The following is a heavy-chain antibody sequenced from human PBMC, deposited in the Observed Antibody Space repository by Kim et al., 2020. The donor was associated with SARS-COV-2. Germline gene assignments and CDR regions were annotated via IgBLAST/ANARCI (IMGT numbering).Heavy chain of an antibody. CDR2: IKQAGIEK. V-gene: IGHV3-7*01. J-gene: IGHJ6*02. CDR3: ARDLKDYSPVSVRRHTFRSPHCRLDV. Sequence: GGSLRLSFAASGFTFNKYWMSWVRQAPGKGLEWVANIKQAGIEKYYVDSVKGRFTTSRDNAKNSLFLQMNSLRAEDTALYYCARDLKDYSPVSVRRHTFRSPHCRLDVWRQGTTLTVSS. D-gene: IGHD4-4*01. CDR1: GFTFNKYW.